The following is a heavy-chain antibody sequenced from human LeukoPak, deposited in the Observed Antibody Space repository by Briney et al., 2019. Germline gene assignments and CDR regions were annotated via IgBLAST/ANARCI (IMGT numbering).Heavy chain of an antibody. CDR3: ARVRIQLWFSD. V-gene: IGHV3-21*01. J-gene: IGHJ4*02. CDR2: ISSSSSYI. Sequence: GGSLRLSCAASGFTFSSYSMNWFRQAPGKGLEWVSSISSSSSYIYYADSVKGRFTISRDNAKNSLYLQMNSLRAEDTAVYYCARVRIQLWFSDWGQGTLVTVSS. CDR1: GFTFSSYS. D-gene: IGHD5-18*01.